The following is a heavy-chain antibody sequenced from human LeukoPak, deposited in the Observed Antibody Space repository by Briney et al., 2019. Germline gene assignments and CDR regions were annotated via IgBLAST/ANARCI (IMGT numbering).Heavy chain of an antibody. CDR2: ISSNGGSK. CDR1: GFTFSSYA. V-gene: IGHV3-64*01. J-gene: IGHJ4*02. D-gene: IGHD3-9*01. Sequence: GGSLRFSCAASGFTFSSYARQRLRQAPGKGLEYVSAISSNGGSKYYANPVKGRFTISRDNSKNTLYLQMGSLRAEDMAVYYCARAKTGYLIGPDFDYWGEGTLVAVSS. CDR3: ARAKTGYLIGPDFDY.